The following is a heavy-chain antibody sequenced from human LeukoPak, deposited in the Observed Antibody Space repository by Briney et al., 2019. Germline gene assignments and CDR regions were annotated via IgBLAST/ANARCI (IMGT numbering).Heavy chain of an antibody. J-gene: IGHJ4*02. CDR2: ISPSGTST. CDR1: GDTFTSYY. D-gene: IGHD6-19*01. V-gene: IGHV1-46*01. CDR3: ARDSQRQWLARFDY. Sequence: GASVKVSCKASGDTFTSYYMHWVRQAPGQGLEWMGIISPSGTSTNYAQKFRGRVTMTRDTSTSTVYMELSSLRSEDTAVYYCARDSQRQWLARFDYWGQGTLVTVSS.